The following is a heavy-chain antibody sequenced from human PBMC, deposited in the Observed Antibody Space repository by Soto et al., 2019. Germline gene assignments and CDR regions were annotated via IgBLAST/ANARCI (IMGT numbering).Heavy chain of an antibody. Sequence: ASVKVSCKASGYTFTSYYMHWVRQAPGQGLEWMGIINPSGGSTSYAQKFQGRVTMTRDTSTSTVYMELSSLRSEDTAVYYCATNTRIAARQGRFDPWGQGTLVTVSS. D-gene: IGHD6-6*01. CDR2: INPSGGST. CDR1: GYTFTSYY. J-gene: IGHJ5*02. V-gene: IGHV1-46*01. CDR3: ATNTRIAARQGRFDP.